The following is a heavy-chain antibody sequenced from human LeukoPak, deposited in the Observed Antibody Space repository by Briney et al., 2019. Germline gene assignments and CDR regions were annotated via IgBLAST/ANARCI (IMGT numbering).Heavy chain of an antibody. J-gene: IGHJ4*02. CDR3: ASGSYYNYYFDS. CDR1: GGSISSYY. Sequence: PQTLSLTCTVSGGSISSYYWSWIWQPAGQGLEWIGRIYTSGSTNYNPSLQTLVIISLDTSKSQFSLKLSSVTAADSAVYYCASGSYYNYYFDSWGQRTLVSASS. V-gene: IGHV4-4*07. D-gene: IGHD1-26*01. CDR2: IYTSGST.